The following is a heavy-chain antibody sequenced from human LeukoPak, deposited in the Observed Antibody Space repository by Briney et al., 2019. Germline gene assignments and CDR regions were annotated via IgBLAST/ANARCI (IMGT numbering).Heavy chain of an antibody. CDR2: ISSSSSYI. J-gene: IGHJ3*02. CDR1: GFTFSSYS. V-gene: IGHV3-21*01. D-gene: IGHD3-22*01. CDR3: ARRRYYDSSGKAPDAFDI. Sequence: PGGSLRLSCAASGFTFSSYSMNWVRQAPGKGLEWVSSISSSSSYIYYADSVKGRFTISRDNAKNSLYLQMNSLRAEDTAVYYCARRRYYDSSGKAPDAFDIWGQGTMVTVSS.